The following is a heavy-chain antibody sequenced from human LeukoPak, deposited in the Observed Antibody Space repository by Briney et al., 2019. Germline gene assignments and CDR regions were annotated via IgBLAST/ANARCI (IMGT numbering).Heavy chain of an antibody. V-gene: IGHV3-11*04. D-gene: IGHD3-22*01. CDR1: GFTFSDYY. CDR3: ASEPLPLYYYDSSGYGQVEH. CDR2: ISSSGSTI. Sequence: PGGSLRLSCAASGFTFSDYYMSWIRQAPGKGLEWVSYISSSGSTIYYADSVKGRFTISRDNAKNSLYLQMNSLRAEDTAVYYCASEPLPLYYYDSSGYGQVEHWGQGTLVTVSS. J-gene: IGHJ5*02.